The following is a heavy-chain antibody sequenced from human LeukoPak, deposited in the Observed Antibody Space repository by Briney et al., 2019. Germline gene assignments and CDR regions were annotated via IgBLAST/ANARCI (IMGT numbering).Heavy chain of an antibody. CDR3: ARSRLRSYHDY. CDR2: INPSGGST. V-gene: IGHV1-46*01. CDR1: GYTFTSYY. J-gene: IGHJ4*02. Sequence: ASVKVSXKASGYTFTSYYMHWVRQAPGQGLEWMGIINPSGGSTSYAQKFQGRVTMTRDTSTSTVYMELSSLRSGDTAVYYCARSRLRSYHDYWGQGTLVTVSS. D-gene: IGHD2-2*01.